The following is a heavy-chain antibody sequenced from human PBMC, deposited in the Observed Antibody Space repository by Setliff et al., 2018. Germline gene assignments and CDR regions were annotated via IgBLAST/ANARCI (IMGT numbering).Heavy chain of an antibody. V-gene: IGHV1-69*05. Sequence: GASVKVSCKASGGTFSSYGISWVRQAPGQGLEWSGGTIPNFGTTNYAQEFQGRVTIITDESTSTAYMELSSLRFEDTAVYYCAREGVDTRSSTDYRYYMDLWGKGTTVTVSS. J-gene: IGHJ6*03. CDR1: GGTFSSYG. CDR2: TIPNFGTT. D-gene: IGHD5-18*01. CDR3: AREGVDTRSSTDYRYYMDL.